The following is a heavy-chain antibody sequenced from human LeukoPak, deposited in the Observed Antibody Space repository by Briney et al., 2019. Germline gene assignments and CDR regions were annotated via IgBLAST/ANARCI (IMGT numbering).Heavy chain of an antibody. V-gene: IGHV4-30-4*08. CDR1: GGSVSSTSYY. CDR2: IYHSGST. J-gene: IGHJ4*02. Sequence: PSETLSLTCTVSGGSVSSTSYYWGWIRQPPGKGLEWIGSIYHSGSTYYNPSLKSRVTISVDTSKNQFSLKLSSVTAADTAVYYCAGRPDASGSYSLDYWGQGTLVTVCS. D-gene: IGHD3-10*01. CDR3: AGRPDASGSYSLDY.